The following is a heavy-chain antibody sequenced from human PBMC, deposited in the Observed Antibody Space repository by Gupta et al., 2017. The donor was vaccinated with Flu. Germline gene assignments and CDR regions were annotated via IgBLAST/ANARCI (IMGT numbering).Heavy chain of an antibody. CDR2: INSDGSST. V-gene: IGHV3-74*01. CDR3: ASPIVNSLTDY. CDR1: GLTFSTYW. J-gene: IGHJ4*02. D-gene: IGHD2-15*01. Sequence: EVQLVESGGGLVQPGGSLRLSCVASGLTFSTYWMHWVRQAPGKGLVWVSRINSDGSSTDYADSVKGRFTISRDNAKNTLYLQMNSLRAEDTAGYYCASPIVNSLTDYWGLGTLVTVSS.